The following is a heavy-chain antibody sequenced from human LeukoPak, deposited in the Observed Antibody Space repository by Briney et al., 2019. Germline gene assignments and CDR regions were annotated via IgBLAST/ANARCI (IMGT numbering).Heavy chain of an antibody. V-gene: IGHV4-61*02. D-gene: IGHD3-10*01. CDR2: IYTSGST. Sequence: SETLSLTCTVSGYSISSGSYYWSWIRQPAGKGLEWIGRIYTSGSTNYNPSLKSRVTISVDTSKNQFSLKLSSVTAADTAVYYCAYGQVDYYYYYMDVWGKGTTVTVSS. CDR3: AYGQVDYYYYYMDV. J-gene: IGHJ6*03. CDR1: GYSISSGSYY.